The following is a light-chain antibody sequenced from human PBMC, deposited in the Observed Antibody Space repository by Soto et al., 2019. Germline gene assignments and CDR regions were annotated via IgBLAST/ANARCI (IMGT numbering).Light chain of an antibody. J-gene: IGKJ2*01. Sequence: DIQMTQSPSSLSASVGDRVTITCRASQSISSYLNWYQQKPGKAPKLLIYAASSLQSGVPSRFSGSGSGTDFTLTISSLQPEEFETYYCQHSYSTPVDTFVQGTKLESK. CDR2: AAS. CDR3: QHSYSTPVDT. CDR1: QSISSY. V-gene: IGKV1-39*01.